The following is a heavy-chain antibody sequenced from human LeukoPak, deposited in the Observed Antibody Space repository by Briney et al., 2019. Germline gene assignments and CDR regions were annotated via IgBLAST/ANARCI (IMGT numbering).Heavy chain of an antibody. CDR1: GFTFDDYA. V-gene: IGHV3-9*01. J-gene: IGHJ4*02. CDR3: AKDPKAIYGSGSSFDH. D-gene: IGHD3-10*01. CDR2: INWNSGSI. Sequence: PGGSLRLSCAASGFTFDDYAMHWVRQAPGKGLEWVSGINWNSGSIGYADSVKGRFTISRDNAKNSLYLQMNSLRAEDTALYYCAKDPKAIYGSGSSFDHWGQGTLVTVSS.